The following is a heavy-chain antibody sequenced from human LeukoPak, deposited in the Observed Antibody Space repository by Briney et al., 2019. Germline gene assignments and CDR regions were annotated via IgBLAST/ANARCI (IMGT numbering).Heavy chain of an antibody. J-gene: IGHJ4*02. D-gene: IGHD1-26*01. Sequence: PGGSLRLSCAVFGISVSGSYMSWVRQAPGKGLEWISSISGSGDSTYYADSVKGRFTISRDNSKNTLYLQMNSLRAGDTAVYHCAKKWEPAGYFDYWGQGTLVTVSS. CDR1: GISVSGSY. V-gene: IGHV3-23*01. CDR3: AKKWEPAGYFDY. CDR2: ISGSGDST.